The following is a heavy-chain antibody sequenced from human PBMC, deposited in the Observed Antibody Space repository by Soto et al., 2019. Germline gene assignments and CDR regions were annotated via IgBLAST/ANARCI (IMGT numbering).Heavy chain of an antibody. CDR3: ARGFDYVWGSYRSFDP. Sequence: ASVKVSCKASGYTFTSYGISWVRQAPGQGLEWMGWISAYNGNTNYAQKLQGRVTMTTDTSTSTAYMELRSVRSDDTAVYYCARGFDYVWGSYRSFDPWGQGTLVTVSS. V-gene: IGHV1-18*01. CDR1: GYTFTSYG. D-gene: IGHD3-16*02. J-gene: IGHJ5*02. CDR2: ISAYNGNT.